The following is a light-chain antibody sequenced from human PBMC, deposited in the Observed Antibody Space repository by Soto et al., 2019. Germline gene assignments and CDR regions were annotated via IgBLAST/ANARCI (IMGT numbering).Light chain of an antibody. CDR2: GTS. CDR3: HQYNFWPT. V-gene: IGKV3-15*01. J-gene: IGKJ1*01. CDR1: QSVSSN. Sequence: EIVMTQSPATLSVSPGERATLSCRASQSVSSNLAWYQQKPGQSPRLLIYGTSTRATGIPARFSGSGSGTEFTLTISXLQSEDFAVYYCHQYNFWPTFGQGTKVDTK.